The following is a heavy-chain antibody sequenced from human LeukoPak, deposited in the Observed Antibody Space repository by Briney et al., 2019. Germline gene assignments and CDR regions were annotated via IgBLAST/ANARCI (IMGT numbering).Heavy chain of an antibody. D-gene: IGHD3-10*01. CDR2: INHSGST. V-gene: IGHV4-34*01. CDR1: GGSFSGYY. J-gene: IGHJ3*02. Sequence: SETLSLTCAVYGGSFSGYYWSWIRQPPGKGLEWIGEINHSGSTNYNPSLKSRVTISVDTSKNQFSLKLSSVTAADTAVFYCARHPYYYGSGSYYLHAFDIWGQGTMVTVSS. CDR3: ARHPYYYGSGSYYLHAFDI.